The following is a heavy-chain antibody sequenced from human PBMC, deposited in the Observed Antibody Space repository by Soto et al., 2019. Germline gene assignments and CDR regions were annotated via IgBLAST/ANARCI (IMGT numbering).Heavy chain of an antibody. V-gene: IGHV3-74*01. CDR2: INPDGSRT. Sequence: EVQLVESGGDLVQPGGSLRLSCAASGFTFSSYWMHWVRQAPGKGLVWVSRINPDGSRTSYADSVKGRFTISRDNAKNTLYLQMNSLGAEDTAVYYCARVAVTTYYFDYWGQGTRVTVSS. D-gene: IGHD4-17*01. CDR1: GFTFSSYW. CDR3: ARVAVTTYYFDY. J-gene: IGHJ4*02.